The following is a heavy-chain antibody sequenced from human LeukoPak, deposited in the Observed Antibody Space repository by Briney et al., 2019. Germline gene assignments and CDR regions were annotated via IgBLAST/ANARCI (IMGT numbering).Heavy chain of an antibody. CDR3: ARLFTPRYCSSSTCYWKGWFDP. CDR2: IIPIFDTA. J-gene: IGHJ5*02. CDR1: GYTLTELS. D-gene: IGHD2-2*01. V-gene: IGHV1-69*13. Sequence: SVKVSCTVSGYTLTELSMHWVRQAPGQGLEWMGGIIPIFDTANYAQKFQGRVTITADEFTSTAYMELSSLRPEDTAVYYCARLFTPRYCSSSTCYWKGWFDPWGQGTLVTVSS.